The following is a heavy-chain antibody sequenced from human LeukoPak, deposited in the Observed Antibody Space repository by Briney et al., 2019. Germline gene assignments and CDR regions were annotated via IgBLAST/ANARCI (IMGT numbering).Heavy chain of an antibody. CDR2: IIPMFGIA. D-gene: IGHD3-10*01. V-gene: IGHV1-69*13. CDR3: ARGPYGSGNYLHYFDY. CDR1: GGTSISYA. J-gene: IGHJ4*02. Sequence: ASVKVSRKASGGTSISYAINWVRQAPGQGLEWMGEIIPMFGIATYAQKFQGRVTITADESTSTAYMELSSLRSEDTAVYYCARGPYGSGNYLHYFDYWGQGTPVTVSS.